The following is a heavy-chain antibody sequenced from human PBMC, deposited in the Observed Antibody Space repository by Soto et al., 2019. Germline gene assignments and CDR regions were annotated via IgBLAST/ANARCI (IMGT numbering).Heavy chain of an antibody. V-gene: IGHV4-59*01. J-gene: IGHJ3*02. CDR3: ARVGDYGDYGRAFDI. CDR2: IYYSGST. Sequence: SETLSLTCTVSGASISSYYWSWIRQPPGKGMERSGNIYYSGSTNSNPSLKSRVTISVDTSKNQFSMKLSSVTAADTAVYYCARVGDYGDYGRAFDIWGQGTMVTVSS. D-gene: IGHD4-17*01. CDR1: GASISSYY.